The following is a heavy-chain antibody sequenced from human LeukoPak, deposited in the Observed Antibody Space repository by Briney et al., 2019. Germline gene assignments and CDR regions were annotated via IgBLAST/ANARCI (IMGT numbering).Heavy chain of an antibody. J-gene: IGHJ1*01. Sequence: PSETLSLTCTVSGDSISSGPYYWGWIRQPPGKGLEWIGNIYYGENTYYNPSLKSRVTISVDTSKNQFSLKLSSVTAADTAVYYCARGSQWLVNEYFQHWGQGTLVTVSS. CDR1: GDSISSGPYY. CDR3: ARGSQWLVNEYFQH. CDR2: IYYGENT. D-gene: IGHD6-19*01. V-gene: IGHV4-39*01.